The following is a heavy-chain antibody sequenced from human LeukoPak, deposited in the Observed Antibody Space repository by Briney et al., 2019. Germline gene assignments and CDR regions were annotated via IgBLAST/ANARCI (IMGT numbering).Heavy chain of an antibody. J-gene: IGHJ4*02. CDR3: ARGGTVHYYASGTYYQSYCFDY. V-gene: IGHV3-30*02. CDR1: GFTFSSYG. D-gene: IGHD3-10*01. CDR2: ILYDGSDK. Sequence: GGSLRLSCAASGFTFSSYGIHWVRQAPGKGLEWVTFILYDGSDKYYADSVKGRFSISRDNSKNTLYLQMNSLRPEDTAVYYCARGGTVHYYASGTYYQSYCFDYWGQGSLVTVPP.